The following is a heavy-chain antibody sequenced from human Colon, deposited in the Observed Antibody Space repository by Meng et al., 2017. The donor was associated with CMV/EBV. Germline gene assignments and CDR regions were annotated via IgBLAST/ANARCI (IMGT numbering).Heavy chain of an antibody. CDR2: VSSSSTYI. Sequence: GESLKISCVGSGFTFSNSYTMHWVRQAPGRGLEWVSSVSSSSTYIYYADSVRGRFTISRDNAKNSLYLQMNSLRVDDAAVYYCARAPLVGSIGSCSGDTCYFDHWGQGTLVTVSS. V-gene: IGHV3-21*01. D-gene: IGHD2-15*01. J-gene: IGHJ4*02. CDR3: ARAPLVGSIGSCSGDTCYFDH. CDR1: GFTFSNSYT.